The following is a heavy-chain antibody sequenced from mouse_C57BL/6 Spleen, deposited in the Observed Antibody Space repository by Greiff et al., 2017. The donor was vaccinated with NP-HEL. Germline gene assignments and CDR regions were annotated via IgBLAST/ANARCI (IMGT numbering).Heavy chain of an antibody. CDR1: GYTFTDYN. CDR2: INPNNGGT. J-gene: IGHJ1*03. Sequence: EVKLVESGPELVKPGASVKIPCKASGYTFTDYNMAWVKQSHGKSLEWIGDINPNNGGTIYNQKFKGKATLTVDKSSSTAYMELRSLTSEDTAVYYCARRGYDYHWYFDVWGTGTTVTVSS. D-gene: IGHD2-4*01. CDR3: ARRGYDYHWYFDV. V-gene: IGHV1-18*01.